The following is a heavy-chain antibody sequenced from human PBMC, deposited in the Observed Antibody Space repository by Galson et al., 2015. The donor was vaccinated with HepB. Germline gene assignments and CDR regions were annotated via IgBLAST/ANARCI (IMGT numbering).Heavy chain of an antibody. V-gene: IGHV3-33*01. Sequence: SLRLSCAASGFTFSSYGMHWVRQAPGEGLEWVAVIWYDGSNKYYADSVKGRFTISRDNSKNTLYLQMNSLRAEDTAVYYCARDLGPGWGAACHYWGQGTLVTVSS. CDR1: GFTFSSYG. D-gene: IGHD3-16*01. CDR2: IWYDGSNK. CDR3: ARDLGPGWGAACHY. J-gene: IGHJ4*02.